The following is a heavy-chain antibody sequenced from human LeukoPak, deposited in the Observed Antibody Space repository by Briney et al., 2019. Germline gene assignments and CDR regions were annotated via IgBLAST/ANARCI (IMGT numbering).Heavy chain of an antibody. CDR2: IYYNGST. D-gene: IGHD2-21*01. Sequence: SETLSLTCTVSGGSISSYYWSWIRQPPGKGLEWIGYIYYNGSTNYNPSLKSRVTISVDTSKNQFSLKLSSVTAADTAVYYCARDPSLWFWGQGTLVTVSS. CDR3: ARDPSLWF. V-gene: IGHV4-59*01. J-gene: IGHJ4*02. CDR1: GGSISSYY.